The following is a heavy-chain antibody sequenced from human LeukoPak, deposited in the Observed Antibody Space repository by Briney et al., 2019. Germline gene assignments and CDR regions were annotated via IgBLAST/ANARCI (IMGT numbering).Heavy chain of an antibody. V-gene: IGHV4-34*01. Sequence: PETLSLTCDVNGGPFRLYYWNWVRQPPGKGLEWIGEINHSGSTNYNPSLESRVTISVDTSKNQFSLKLTSVTAADTAVYFCAINVWSLDYYYYSMDVWGKGTTVTVSS. CDR2: INHSGST. CDR1: GGPFRLYY. CDR3: AINVWSLDYYYYSMDV. D-gene: IGHD3-16*01. J-gene: IGHJ6*03.